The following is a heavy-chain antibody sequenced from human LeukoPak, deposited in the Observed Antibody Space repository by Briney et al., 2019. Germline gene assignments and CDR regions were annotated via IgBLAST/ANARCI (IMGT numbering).Heavy chain of an antibody. CDR2: ISGSGGST. V-gene: IGHV3-23*01. Sequence: GGSLRLSCAASGFTFSSYAMSWVRQAPGKGLEWVSGISGSGGSTYYADSVKGRFTISRDNSKNTLYLQMNSLRAEDTAVYYCAKDLFPVSSSWYGWFDPWGQGTLVTVSS. CDR1: GFTFSSYA. D-gene: IGHD6-13*01. J-gene: IGHJ5*02. CDR3: AKDLFPVSSSWYGWFDP.